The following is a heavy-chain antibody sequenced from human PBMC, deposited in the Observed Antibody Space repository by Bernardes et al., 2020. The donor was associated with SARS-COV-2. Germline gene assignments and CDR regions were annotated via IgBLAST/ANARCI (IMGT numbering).Heavy chain of an antibody. J-gene: IGHJ5*02. CDR3: ATEGDYGDRSKNWFDH. D-gene: IGHD4-17*01. CDR2: IYYTGST. CDR1: GGSISSSTYY. V-gene: IGHV4-39*02. Sequence: SETLSLTRTVSGGSISSSTYYWGWIRQPPGKGLEWIGSIYYTGSTSYKPSLKSRVTMSIDTSNNQFSLKVNSVTAADTAVYYCATEGDYGDRSKNWFDHWGEGTLVTVSS.